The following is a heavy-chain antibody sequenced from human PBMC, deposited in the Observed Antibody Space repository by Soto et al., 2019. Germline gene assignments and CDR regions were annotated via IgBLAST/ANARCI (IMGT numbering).Heavy chain of an antibody. CDR3: ARELITIFGGVTQDGKYV. Sequence: ASVKVSCKASGYTFTGYYMHWVRQAPGQGLEWMGWINPNSGGTNYAQKFQGWVTMTRDTSISTAYMELSRLRSDDTAVYYCARELITIFGGVTQDGKYVWGQGTTVTGSS. CDR2: INPNSGGT. CDR1: GYTFTGYY. J-gene: IGHJ6*02. V-gene: IGHV1-2*04. D-gene: IGHD3-3*01.